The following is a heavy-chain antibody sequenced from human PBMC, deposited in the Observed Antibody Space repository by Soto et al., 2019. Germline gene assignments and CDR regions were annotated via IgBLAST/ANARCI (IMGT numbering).Heavy chain of an antibody. Sequence: QVQLVQSGAEVKKPGASVKVSCKASGYTFTSYDINWVRQATGQGLEWMGRMNPNSGNTGYAQRFQGRVTMTRNTSISTAYMELSSLRSEDTAVYYCARGYDSSGYYDYWGQGTLVTVSS. CDR3: ARGYDSSGYYDY. V-gene: IGHV1-8*01. D-gene: IGHD3-22*01. CDR2: MNPNSGNT. J-gene: IGHJ4*02. CDR1: GYTFTSYD.